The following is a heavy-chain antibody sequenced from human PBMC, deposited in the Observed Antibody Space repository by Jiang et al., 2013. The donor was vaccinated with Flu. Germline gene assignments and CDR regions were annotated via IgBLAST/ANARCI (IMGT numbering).Heavy chain of an antibody. CDR2: IYDSWST. D-gene: IGHD6-25*01. V-gene: IGHV4-61*01. Sequence: VSGGSVGSGNYYWNWIRQPPGGALEWIGYIYDSWSTNYNPSLKSRVTMSVDTSKNQFSLTLSSVTAADTAVYYCARARAPEVAAYYFDYWGRGALVTVSS. CDR3: ARARAPEVAAYYFDY. CDR1: GGSVGSGNYY. J-gene: IGHJ4*02.